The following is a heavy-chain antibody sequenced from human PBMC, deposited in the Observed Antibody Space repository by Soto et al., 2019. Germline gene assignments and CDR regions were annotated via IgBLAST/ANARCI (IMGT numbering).Heavy chain of an antibody. J-gene: IGHJ4*02. CDR3: ARRTYSSGWRHYFDY. Sequence: GESLKISWKGSGYSFTIYWIGWVLQMPGKGLEWMGIIDPDSNTRYSPSFQGQVTISADKSINTAYLQWSSLKAADTAMYYCARRTYSSGWRHYFDYWGQGTLVTVSS. D-gene: IGHD6-19*01. CDR1: GYSFTIYW. CDR2: IDPDSNT. V-gene: IGHV5-51*01.